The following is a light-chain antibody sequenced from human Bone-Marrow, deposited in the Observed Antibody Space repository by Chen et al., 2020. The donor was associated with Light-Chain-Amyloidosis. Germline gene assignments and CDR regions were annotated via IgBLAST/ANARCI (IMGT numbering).Light chain of an antibody. CDR2: RDT. CDR1: DLPTKY. V-gene: IGLV3-25*03. Sequence: SYDLTQPPSVSVSPGQTARIPCSGDDLPTKYAYWYQQKPGQAPVLVIHRDTERPTGISERFSGSSSGTTATLTISGVQAEDEADYHCQSADSSGTDEVIFGGGTKLTVL. J-gene: IGLJ2*01. CDR3: QSADSSGTDEVI.